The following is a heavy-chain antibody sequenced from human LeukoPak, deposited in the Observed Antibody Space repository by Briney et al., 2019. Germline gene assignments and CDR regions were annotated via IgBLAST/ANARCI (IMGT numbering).Heavy chain of an antibody. CDR1: GYTLPSYG. CDR2: IDAYNGNT. CDR3: ARAGSYCYMDV. V-gene: IGHV1-18*01. Sequence: ASVKVSCKASGYTLPSYGISWVRQAPGQGLEGMGWIDAYNGNTDYAQKLQGRVTMTTDTTTATAYMELRSLRLDDTAVYYCARAGSYCYMDVWGKGTTVTVSS. D-gene: IGHD1-1*01. J-gene: IGHJ6*03.